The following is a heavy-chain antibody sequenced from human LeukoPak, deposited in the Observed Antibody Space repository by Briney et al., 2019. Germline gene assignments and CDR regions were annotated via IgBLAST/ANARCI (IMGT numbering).Heavy chain of an antibody. Sequence: SETLSLTCAVYGGSFSGHYWAWSRQPPGKGLEWIGEINHRGSTTYNPSLKSRLTISVDTSKTEFSLKLSSVTAADTAVYYCARGSIALPAAPFDYWGRGTLVTVSS. CDR2: INHRGST. CDR3: ARGSIALPAAPFDY. CDR1: GGSFSGHY. D-gene: IGHD2-2*01. V-gene: IGHV4-34*01. J-gene: IGHJ4*02.